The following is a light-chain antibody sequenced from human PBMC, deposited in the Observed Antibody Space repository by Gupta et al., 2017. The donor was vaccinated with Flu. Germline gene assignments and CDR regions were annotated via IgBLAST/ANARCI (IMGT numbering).Light chain of an antibody. CDR1: SNDVGSNNY. V-gene: IGLV2-8*01. CDR2: EVS. Sequence: SNDVGSNNYVSWYQQHAGKPPKLLIYEVSKRTSGVPDRFSGSKSGNTASLTVSVLQTEDEADYYCSSYTGGNNLLFGGGTKLTVL. CDR3: SSYTGGNNLL. J-gene: IGLJ3*02.